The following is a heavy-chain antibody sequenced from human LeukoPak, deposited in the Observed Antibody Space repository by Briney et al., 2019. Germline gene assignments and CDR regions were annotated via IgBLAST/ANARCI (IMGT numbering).Heavy chain of an antibody. CDR3: ARGVGFTTCMDV. D-gene: IGHD1-14*01. V-gene: IGHV3-23*01. Sequence: GGSLRLSCAASGFTLSSHMMSWVRQAPGKGLEWVSYFNGRGGTTDYADSVKGRFTMLRDRSKETLFLQMNSLRAEDTAVYYCARGVGFTTCMDVWGQGTTVTVSS. CDR1: GFTLSSHM. CDR2: FNGRGGTT. J-gene: IGHJ6*02.